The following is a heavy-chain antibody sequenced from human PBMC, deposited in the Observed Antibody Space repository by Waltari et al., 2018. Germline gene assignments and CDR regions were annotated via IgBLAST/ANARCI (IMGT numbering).Heavy chain of an antibody. CDR2: MKHDGTT. CDR3: ARGPKSIMTANRGGWCDP. J-gene: IGHJ5*02. D-gene: IGHD2-21*02. V-gene: IGHV4-34*02. Sequence: QVQLQQWGAGLLKPSETLSVSCAVYGGSFGGYYWSWLRQSPGKGLQWIGEMKHDGTTTYTPSLRSRVIMSLDKSRNQFSLKLTSVTAADTAVYYCARGPKSIMTANRGGWCDPWGQGTLVTVSS. CDR1: GGSFGGYY.